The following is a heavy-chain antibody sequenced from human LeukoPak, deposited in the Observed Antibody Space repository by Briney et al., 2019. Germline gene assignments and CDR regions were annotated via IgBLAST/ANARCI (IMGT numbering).Heavy chain of an antibody. CDR1: GFTFDDYA. Sequence: PGGSLRLSCAASGFTFDDYAMHWVRQAPGKGLEWVSLISGDGGSTYYADSVKGRFTISRGNSKNSLYLQMNSLRTEDTALYYCARQVGARPYFDYWGQGTLVTVSS. J-gene: IGHJ4*02. D-gene: IGHD1-26*01. CDR3: ARQVGARPYFDY. V-gene: IGHV3-43*02. CDR2: ISGDGGST.